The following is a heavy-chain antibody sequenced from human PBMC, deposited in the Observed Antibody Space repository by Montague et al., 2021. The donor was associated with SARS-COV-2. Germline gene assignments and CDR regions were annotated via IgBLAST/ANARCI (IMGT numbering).Heavy chain of an antibody. J-gene: IGHJ4*02. CDR1: GGSFSNKY. D-gene: IGHD1-26*01. Sequence: ETLSLTCAVYGGSFSNKYWAWIRQPPGKGLEWIGEINHTGSTSYKPSLKRRVTISVDTSKNQFSLKVSSVTAADTAVYYCARGLMSGSYYLGLDYWGQGTLVTVSS. V-gene: IGHV4-34*01. CDR3: ARGLMSGSYYLGLDY. CDR2: INHTGST.